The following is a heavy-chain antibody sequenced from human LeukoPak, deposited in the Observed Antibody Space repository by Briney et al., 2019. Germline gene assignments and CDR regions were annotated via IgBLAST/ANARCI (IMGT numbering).Heavy chain of an antibody. V-gene: IGHV4-30-2*01. CDR3: ARGHCSSTSCYPYNWFDP. D-gene: IGHD2-2*01. CDR1: GGSISSGGYS. Sequence: SETLSLTCAVSGGSISSGGYSWSWIRQPPGQGLEWIGYIYHSGSTYYNPSLKSRVTISVDRSKNQFSLKLSSVTAADTAVYYCARGHCSSTSCYPYNWFDPWGQGTLVTVSS. CDR2: IYHSGST. J-gene: IGHJ5*02.